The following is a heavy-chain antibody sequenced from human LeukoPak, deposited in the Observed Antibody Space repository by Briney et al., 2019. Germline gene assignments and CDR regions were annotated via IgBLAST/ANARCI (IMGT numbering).Heavy chain of an antibody. CDR3: ARRGSITGWSFDY. CDR2: IFHNGNT. V-gene: IGHV4-38-2*02. Sequence: SATLSLTCTVSGHSIGAGFVWGWIRQSPGKGLEWIGNIFHNGNTYYNPSLNGPVTMSPDTSRNQFSLPLTSVTAADTAVYFCARRGSITGWSFDYWGLGSLVTVSS. CDR1: GHSIGAGFV. J-gene: IGHJ4*02. D-gene: IGHD1-14*01.